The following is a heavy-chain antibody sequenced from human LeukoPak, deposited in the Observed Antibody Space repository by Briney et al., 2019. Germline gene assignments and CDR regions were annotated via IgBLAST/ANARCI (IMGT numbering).Heavy chain of an antibody. CDR3: AISSGWTLDY. J-gene: IGHJ4*02. CDR1: GYTFTSYY. Sequence: ASVKVSCKASGYTFTSYYIHWVRQAPGQGLEWMGIINPSGGSTNYAQRFQGRVTMTRDTSTSTVYMELSSLRSEDTAVYYCAISSGWTLDYWGQGTLVTVSS. D-gene: IGHD6-19*01. CDR2: INPSGGST. V-gene: IGHV1-46*01.